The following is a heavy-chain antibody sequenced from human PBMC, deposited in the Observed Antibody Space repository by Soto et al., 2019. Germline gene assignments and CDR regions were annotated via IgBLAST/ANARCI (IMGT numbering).Heavy chain of an antibody. V-gene: IGHV3-21*01. CDR1: GFTFSSYS. CDR3: ARGRGAAGTDSVQYYGMDV. CDR2: ISSSSSYI. J-gene: IGHJ6*02. D-gene: IGHD6-13*01. Sequence: ELQLVESGGGLVKPGGSLRLSCAASGFTFSSYSMNWVRQAPGKGLEWVSSISSSSSYIYYADSVKGRFTISRDNAKNSLYLQMNSLRAEDTAVYYCARGRGAAGTDSVQYYGMDVWGQGTTVTVSS.